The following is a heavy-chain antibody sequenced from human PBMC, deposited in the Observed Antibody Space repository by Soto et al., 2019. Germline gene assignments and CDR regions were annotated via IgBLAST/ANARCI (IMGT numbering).Heavy chain of an antibody. V-gene: IGHV1-3*05. CDR1: GYTFTSYA. J-gene: IGHJ4*02. CDR3: ARGTVVTHFDS. D-gene: IGHD2-15*01. CDR2: INAGNGNT. Sequence: QVQLVQSGADEKKPGASVQVSCKSSGYTFTSYAMHWVRQAPGQRREWMGWINAGNGNTKYSQKFQGRVTITRDTSASTAYMELSSLRSEDTAVYYFARGTVVTHFDSWGQGTLVTVSS.